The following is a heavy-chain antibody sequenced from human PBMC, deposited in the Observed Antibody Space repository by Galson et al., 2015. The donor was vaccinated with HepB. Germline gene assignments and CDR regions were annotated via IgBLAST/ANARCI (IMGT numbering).Heavy chain of an antibody. V-gene: IGHV1-3*01. CDR1: GYTFTSYA. CDR3: ARDLPTPGAFDI. J-gene: IGHJ3*02. CDR2: INAGTGNT. D-gene: IGHD4-17*01. Sequence: SVKVSCKASGYTFTSYAMHWVRQAPGQRLEWMGWINAGTGNTKYSQKFQGRVTITRDTSASTAYMELSSLRSEDTAVYYCARDLPTPGAFDIWGQGTMVTVSS.